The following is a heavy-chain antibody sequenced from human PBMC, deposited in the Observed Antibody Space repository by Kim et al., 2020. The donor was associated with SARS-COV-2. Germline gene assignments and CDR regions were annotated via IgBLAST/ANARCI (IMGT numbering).Heavy chain of an antibody. J-gene: IGHJ2*01. V-gene: IGHV3-7*03. CDR2: IKQDGSEK. CDR1: GFTFSSYW. Sequence: GGSLRLSCAASGFTFSSYWMSWVRQAPGKGLEWVANIKQDGSEKYYVDSVKGRFTISRDNAKNSLYLQMNSLRAEDTAVYYCARVVVGYYYDSSGYSYYWDFDLWGRGTLVTVSS. D-gene: IGHD3-22*01. CDR3: ARVVVGYYYDSSGYSYYWDFDL.